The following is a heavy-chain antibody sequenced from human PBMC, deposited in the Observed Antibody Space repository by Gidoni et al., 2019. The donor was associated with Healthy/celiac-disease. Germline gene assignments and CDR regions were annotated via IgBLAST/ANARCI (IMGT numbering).Heavy chain of an antibody. J-gene: IGHJ6*02. Sequence: QVQLVQSGAEVKKPGSSVKVSCKASGGTFSSYAISWVRQAPGQGLEWMGGIIPIFGTANYAQKFQGRVTITADESTSTAYMELSSLRSEDTAVYYCARVPYYYGSGSYYPHYYGMDVWGQGTTVTVSS. CDR3: ARVPYYYGSGSYYPHYYGMDV. CDR1: GGTFSSYA. V-gene: IGHV1-69*01. D-gene: IGHD3-10*01. CDR2: IIPIFGTA.